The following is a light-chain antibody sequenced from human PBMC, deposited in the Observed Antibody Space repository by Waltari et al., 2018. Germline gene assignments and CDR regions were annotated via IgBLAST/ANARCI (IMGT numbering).Light chain of an antibody. Sequence: QSALTQPASVSGSPGQSITISCTGTSRDVGGYNYVSWYQQHPARAPKRMIFDVSNRPSGCSNRFSGSKSGHTAYLTISGLQAEDEADYYCSSFTTSSTVVFGGGTKLTVL. CDR3: SSFTTSSTVV. CDR1: SRDVGGYNY. CDR2: DVS. J-gene: IGLJ2*01. V-gene: IGLV2-14*03.